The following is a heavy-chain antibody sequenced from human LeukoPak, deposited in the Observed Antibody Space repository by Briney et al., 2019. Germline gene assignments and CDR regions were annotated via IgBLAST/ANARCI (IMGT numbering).Heavy chain of an antibody. CDR2: IYYSGST. J-gene: IGHJ4*02. Sequence: SETLSLTCAVSGGSISSSSYYWGWIRQPPGKGLEWIGSIYYSGSTYYNPSLKSRVTMSVDTSKNQFSLKLSSVTAADTAVYYCAREDIGFWSGYYIWDWGQGTLVTVSS. V-gene: IGHV4-39*07. D-gene: IGHD3-3*01. CDR1: GGSISSSSYY. CDR3: AREDIGFWSGYYIWD.